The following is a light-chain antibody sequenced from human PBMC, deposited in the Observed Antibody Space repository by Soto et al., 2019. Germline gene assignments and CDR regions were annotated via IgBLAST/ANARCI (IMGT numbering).Light chain of an antibody. CDR3: YSYVGSYTRV. V-gene: IGLV2-11*01. CDR2: DVS. CDR1: SSDVGGYNY. J-gene: IGLJ3*02. Sequence: QSALTQPRSVSGSPGQSVTISCTGTSSDVGGYNYVSWYQQHPGKAPKLMIYDVSKRPSGVPDRFSGSKSGNTASLTISGLPAEDEADYYCYSYVGSYTRVFGGGTKLTVL.